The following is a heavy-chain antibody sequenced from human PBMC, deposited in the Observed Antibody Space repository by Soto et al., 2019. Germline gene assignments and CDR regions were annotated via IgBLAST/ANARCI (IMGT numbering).Heavy chain of an antibody. CDR1: GFTFSDYY. J-gene: IGHJ4*02. V-gene: IGHV3-11*05. D-gene: IGHD6-19*01. Sequence: GGSLRLSCAASGFTFSDYYMSWIRQAPGKGLEWVSYISSSSSYTNYADSVKGRFTISRDNSKNTLYLQMNSLKAEDTAVYYCAKDAPVAYFDYWGQGTLVTVSS. CDR2: ISSSSSYT. CDR3: AKDAPVAYFDY.